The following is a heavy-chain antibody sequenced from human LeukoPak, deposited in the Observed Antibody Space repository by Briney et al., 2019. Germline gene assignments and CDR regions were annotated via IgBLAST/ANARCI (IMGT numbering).Heavy chain of an antibody. CDR1: GFTFSNHW. J-gene: IGHJ6*03. V-gene: IGHV3-20*01. D-gene: IGHD6-13*01. Sequence: GGSLRLSCAASGFTFSNHWMSWVRQAPGKGLEWVSGINWNGGSTGYADSVKGRFTISRDNAKNSLYLQMNSLRAEDTALYHCAREGIAAGYYYYMDVWGKGTTVTISS. CDR2: INWNGGST. CDR3: AREGIAAGYYYYMDV.